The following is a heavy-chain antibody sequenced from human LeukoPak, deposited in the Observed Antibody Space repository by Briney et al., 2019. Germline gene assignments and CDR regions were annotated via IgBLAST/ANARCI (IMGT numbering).Heavy chain of an antibody. CDR2: IRYDGSNK. J-gene: IGHJ4*02. V-gene: IGHV3-30*02. D-gene: IGHD2-2*01. CDR3: AKDSMVYCSSTSCYPDY. Sequence: GGSLRLSCAASGFTFSSYGMHWVRQAPGKGLEWVAFIRYDGSNKYYADSVKGRFTISRDNSKNTLYLQMNSLRAEDTAVYYCAKDSMVYCSSTSCYPDYWGQGTLATVSS. CDR1: GFTFSSYG.